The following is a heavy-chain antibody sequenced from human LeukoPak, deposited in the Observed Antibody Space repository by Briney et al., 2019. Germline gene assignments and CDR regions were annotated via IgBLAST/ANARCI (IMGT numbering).Heavy chain of an antibody. V-gene: IGHV3-23*01. CDR3: AAISSFGYFDY. Sequence: GGSLRLSCAASGFTFSSYAMSWVRQAPGKGLEWVSGISGSGGSTYYADSVKGRFTISRDNSKNTLYLQMNSLRSEDTAVYYCAAISSFGYFDYWDQGTLVTVSS. CDR2: ISGSGGST. D-gene: IGHD6-6*01. J-gene: IGHJ4*02. CDR1: GFTFSSYA.